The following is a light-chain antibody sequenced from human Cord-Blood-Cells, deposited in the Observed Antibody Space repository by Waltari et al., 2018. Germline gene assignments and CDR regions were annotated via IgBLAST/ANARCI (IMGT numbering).Light chain of an antibody. CDR3: QQYYSTPWT. J-gene: IGKJ1*01. Sequence: DIVLTQSPDSLAVSLGASATINCKSSPSVLYSSNNKKYLAWYQQKPGQPPKLRIYWTSTRESGVPDRFSGSGSGTDFTLTIGSLRAEDVAVYYCQQYYSTPWTFGQGTKVEIK. CDR1: PSVLYSSNNKKY. V-gene: IGKV4-1*01. CDR2: WTS.